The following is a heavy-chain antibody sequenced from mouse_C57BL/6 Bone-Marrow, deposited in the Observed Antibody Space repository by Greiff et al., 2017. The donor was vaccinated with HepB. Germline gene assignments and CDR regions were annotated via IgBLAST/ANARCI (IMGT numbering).Heavy chain of an antibody. CDR2: IDPENGDT. D-gene: IGHD1-1*01. J-gene: IGHJ4*01. CDR1: GFNIKDDY. CDR3: TTNGSSIYAMDY. V-gene: IGHV14-4*01. Sequence: EVKLEESGAELVRPGASVKLSCTASGFNIKDDYMHWVKQRPEQGLEWIGWIDPENGDTEYASKFQGKATITADTSSNTAYLQLSSLTSEDTAVYYCTTNGSSIYAMDYWGQGTSVTVSS.